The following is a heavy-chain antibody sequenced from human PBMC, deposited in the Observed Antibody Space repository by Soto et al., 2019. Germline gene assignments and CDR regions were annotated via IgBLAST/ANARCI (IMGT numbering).Heavy chain of an antibody. CDR3: ASTSGHNYGVVTNYSFDY. CDR1: GGTFSTYC. Sequence: QVQLAQSGAEVKKPGASVKVSCKTSGGTFSTYCIVWVRQAPGEGLEWMGGIIPIFGTANYAQKFQDRATITAAKSTNTAFMELSSLKSEDTDMYYCASTSGHNYGVVTNYSFDYWGQGTLVTVSS. D-gene: IGHD5-18*01. V-gene: IGHV1-69*06. J-gene: IGHJ4*02. CDR2: IIPIFGTA.